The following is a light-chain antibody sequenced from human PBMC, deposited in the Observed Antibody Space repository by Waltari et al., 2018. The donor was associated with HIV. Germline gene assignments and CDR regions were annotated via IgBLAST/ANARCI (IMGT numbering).Light chain of an antibody. CDR1: ALPKQY. V-gene: IGLV3-10*01. Sequence: SYELTQPPSVSVSPGQTARITCSGEALPKQYSYWYQQKSGQAPVLLIYEDNKRPSGIPERFSGSSSGTMATLTFSGAQVEDEADYYCYSTDTNGHPLFGGGTKLTVL. CDR3: YSTDTNGHPL. CDR2: EDN. J-gene: IGLJ2*01.